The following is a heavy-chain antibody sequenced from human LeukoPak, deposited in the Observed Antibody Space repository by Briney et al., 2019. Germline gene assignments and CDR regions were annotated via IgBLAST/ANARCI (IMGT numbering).Heavy chain of an antibody. CDR3: ARGEWSSSPFDY. V-gene: IGHV3-21*01. J-gene: IGHJ4*02. D-gene: IGHD6-6*01. CDR2: ISTSSIYI. CDR1: GFTFSSSW. Sequence: GGSLRLSCAASGFTFSSSWMTWVRQAPGKGLEWISFISTSSIYIYYADSVKGRFTISRDNARNSLYLQMNSLRAEDTAVYYCARGEWSSSPFDYWGQGTLVTVSS.